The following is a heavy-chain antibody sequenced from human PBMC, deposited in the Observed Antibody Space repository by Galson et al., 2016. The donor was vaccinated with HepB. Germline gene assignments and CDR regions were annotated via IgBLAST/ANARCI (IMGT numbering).Heavy chain of an antibody. CDR2: INRKTEGGAI. D-gene: IGHD1-14*01. V-gene: IGHV3-15*07. Sequence: SLRLSCAASGFIFSNAWMNWVRQAPGQGLEWVGRINRKTEGGAIDYAPPVKGRYTISRDDSKNTLNLQMNSVRTEDTAVYYCTTRDVRRGLDYWGQGTLVTVSS. CDR3: TTRDVRRGLDY. J-gene: IGHJ4*02. CDR1: GFIFSNAW.